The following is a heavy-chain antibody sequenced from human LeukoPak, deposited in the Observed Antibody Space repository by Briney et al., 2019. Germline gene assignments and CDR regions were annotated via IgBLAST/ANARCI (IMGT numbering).Heavy chain of an antibody. V-gene: IGHV4-34*01. CDR2: INHSGST. J-gene: IGHJ5*02. Sequence: SETLSLTCAVYGGSFSGYYWSWIRQPPGKGLEWIGEINHSGSTNYNPSLKSRVTISVDTSKNQFSLKLSSVTAADTAVYYCARGRQYCSSTSCSLNWFDPWGQGTLVTVSS. D-gene: IGHD2-2*01. CDR3: ARGRQYCSSTSCSLNWFDP. CDR1: GGSFSGYY.